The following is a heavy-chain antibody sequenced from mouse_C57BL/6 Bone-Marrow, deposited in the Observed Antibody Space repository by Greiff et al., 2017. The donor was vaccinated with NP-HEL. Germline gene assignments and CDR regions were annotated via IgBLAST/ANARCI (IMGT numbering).Heavy chain of an antibody. CDR2: IYPRSGNT. CDR1: GYTFTSYG. J-gene: IGHJ2*01. CDR3: ARELLLYFDY. Sequence: VQRVESGAELARPGASVKLSCKASGYTFTSYGISWVKQRTGQGLEWIGEIYPRSGNTYYNEKLKGKATLSADKSSSTAYMELRSLTSEDSAVYFCARELLLYFDYWGQGTTLTVSS. V-gene: IGHV1-81*01. D-gene: IGHD1-1*01.